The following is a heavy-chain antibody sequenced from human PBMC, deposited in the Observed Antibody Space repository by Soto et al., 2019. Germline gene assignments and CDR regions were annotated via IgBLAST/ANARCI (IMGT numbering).Heavy chain of an antibody. CDR1: GYTFTSYY. J-gene: IGHJ5*02. CDR2: INPSGGST. V-gene: IGHV1-46*01. D-gene: IGHD3-10*01. CDR3: ARVIRGAYYNSPLDT. Sequence: GASVKVSCKASGYTFTSYYMHWVRQAPGQGLEWMGIINPSGGSTSYAQKFQGRVTMTRDTSISTVYMELSRLRFDDTAVYYCARVIRGAYYNSPLDTWGQGTVVTVSS.